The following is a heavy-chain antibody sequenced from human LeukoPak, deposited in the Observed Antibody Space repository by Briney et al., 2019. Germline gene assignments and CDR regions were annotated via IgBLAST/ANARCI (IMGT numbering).Heavy chain of an antibody. J-gene: IGHJ4*02. CDR3: ARVVVRDANNYKDY. CDR2: INPYSGGT. D-gene: IGHD5-24*01. Sequence: ASVKVSCKASGYTFTGYFMHWVRQAPGQGLEWMGWINPYSGGTNYAQKFQGRVTMTRDMSISTAYLDLSRLRSDDTAVYYCARVVVRDANNYKDYWGQGTLVTVSS. CDR1: GYTFTGYF. V-gene: IGHV1-2*02.